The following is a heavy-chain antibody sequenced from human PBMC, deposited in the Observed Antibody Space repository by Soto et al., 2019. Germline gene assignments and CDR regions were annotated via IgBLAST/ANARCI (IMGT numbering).Heavy chain of an antibody. CDR2: ISSSSTYI. D-gene: IGHD1-1*01. CDR3: ARLLEGDYWYFDL. V-gene: IGHV3-21*01. CDR1: GFTVSSNY. Sequence: PGGSLSLSCAASGFTVSSNYMNWVRQAPGKGLEWVSSISSSSTYIYYADSLKGRFTISRDSAKNSLYLQMNSLRAEDTAVYYCARLLEGDYWYFDLWGRGTLVTVS. J-gene: IGHJ2*01.